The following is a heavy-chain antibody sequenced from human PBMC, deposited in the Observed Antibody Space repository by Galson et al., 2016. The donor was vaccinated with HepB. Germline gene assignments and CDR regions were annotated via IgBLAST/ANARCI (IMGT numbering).Heavy chain of an antibody. Sequence: SETLSLTCTVSGAAVSTDSFYWAWIRQPPGKGLEWIGYVYHSGSTNTNPSLNSRVTMSVDTFKNQFSLKLTSVTAADTAVYYCARDPYNWNHYYYYGMDVWGQGTTVTVSS. CDR3: ARDPYNWNHYYYYGMDV. V-gene: IGHV4-61*01. D-gene: IGHD1-20*01. CDR2: VYHSGST. CDR1: GAAVSTDSFY. J-gene: IGHJ6*02.